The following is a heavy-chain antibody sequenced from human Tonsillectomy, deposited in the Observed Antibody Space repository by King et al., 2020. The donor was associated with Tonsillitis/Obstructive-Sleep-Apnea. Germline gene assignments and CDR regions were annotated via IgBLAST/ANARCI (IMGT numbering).Heavy chain of an antibody. D-gene: IGHD4-23*01. V-gene: IGHV1-2*04. Sequence: VQLVESGSEVKKPGAPVKVSCKASGYTFTGYYMHWVRQAPGQGLEWMGWINPNSGGTNYAQKFKGWVTMTRDTSNSTAYMELSRLKADDTAVYYCARGTKSGNLDAFDIWGQGTMVTVSS. CDR2: INPNSGGT. J-gene: IGHJ3*02. CDR1: GYTFTGYY. CDR3: ARGTKSGNLDAFDI.